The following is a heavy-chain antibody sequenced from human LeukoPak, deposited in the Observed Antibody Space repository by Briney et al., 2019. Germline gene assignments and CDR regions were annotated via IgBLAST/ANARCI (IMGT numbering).Heavy chain of an antibody. CDR3: ARDRVPLHGVGLLDS. Sequence: GGSLTLSCAASGFTFSSHAMHWVRQSPGKGLEWVAVISYDESNEYYADSVKGRFTISRDNSKNTLYLQMHGLRTEDTALYYCARDRVPLHGVGLLDSWGQGTLVTVSS. CDR2: ISYDESNE. J-gene: IGHJ4*02. CDR1: GFTFSSHA. V-gene: IGHV3-30*04. D-gene: IGHD2-8*01.